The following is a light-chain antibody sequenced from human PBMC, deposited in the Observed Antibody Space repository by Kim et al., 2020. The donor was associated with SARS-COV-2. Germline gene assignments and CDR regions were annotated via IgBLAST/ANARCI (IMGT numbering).Light chain of an antibody. J-gene: IGLJ1*01. CDR2: DVN. CDR3: SSYTATSTLV. CDR1: SSDVGGYNY. V-gene: IGLV2-14*03. Sequence: QSALTQPASVSGSPGQSITISCTGTSSDVGGYNYVTWFQQHPGKAPKLMIYDVNNRPSGVSNRFSGSKSGNTASLTISGLQAEDEADYYCSSYTATSTLVFVTGTKVTVL.